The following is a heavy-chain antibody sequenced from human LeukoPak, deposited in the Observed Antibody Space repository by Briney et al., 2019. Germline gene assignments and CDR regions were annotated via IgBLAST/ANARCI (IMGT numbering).Heavy chain of an antibody. J-gene: IGHJ4*02. V-gene: IGHV3-23*01. Sequence: GGSLRLSCAASGFTFSAYAMSWVRQAPGKGLEWVSGLTGSGGSTYYADSVMGRFTISRDNSKNTLYLQMNSLRAEDTAIYFCAKDKTSNYPTYYLDYWGQGTLVTVSS. CDR2: LTGSGGST. D-gene: IGHD4-11*01. CDR1: GFTFSAYA. CDR3: AKDKTSNYPTYYLDY.